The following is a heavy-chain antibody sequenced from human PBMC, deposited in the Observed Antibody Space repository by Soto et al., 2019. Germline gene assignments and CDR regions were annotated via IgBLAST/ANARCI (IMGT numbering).Heavy chain of an antibody. D-gene: IGHD1-1*01. J-gene: IGHJ4*02. CDR2: VYWDDDK. CDR3: AHSTTSHCDFDY. Sequence: QITLKESGPTLVKPTQTLPLTCTFSEFSLSTSGVSVGWIRQPPGKALEWLALVYWDDDKRYSPSLKSRLTITKDTSKNQVVLTMTNMDPVDTATYYCAHSTTSHCDFDYWGQGTLVTVSS. V-gene: IGHV2-5*02. CDR1: EFSLSTSGVS.